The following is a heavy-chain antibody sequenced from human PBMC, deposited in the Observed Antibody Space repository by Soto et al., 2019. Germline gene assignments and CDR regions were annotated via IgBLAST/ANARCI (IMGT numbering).Heavy chain of an antibody. Sequence: GFMRRPNAASGFTCRSHWMRWVRKAPGKELVWVSHIDSDGSSTTYADSVKGRFTISRDNAKNTLNLQMNSLRAEDTAVYYCARRSSSWYFDYWGQATLVTVPS. J-gene: IGHJ4*02. D-gene: IGHD6-13*01. V-gene: IGHV3-74*01. CDR3: ARRSSSWYFDY. CDR2: IDSDGSST. CDR1: GFTCRSHW.